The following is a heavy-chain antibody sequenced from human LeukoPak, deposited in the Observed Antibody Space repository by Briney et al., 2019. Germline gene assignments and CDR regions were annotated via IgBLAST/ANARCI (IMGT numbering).Heavy chain of an antibody. J-gene: IGHJ4*02. CDR3: TRPRAGRLGELSYY. CDR2: IRSKANSYAT. CDR1: GFTFSGSA. D-gene: IGHD3-16*02. Sequence: PGGSLRLSCAASGFTFSGSAIHWVRQASGKGLEWVGRIRSKANSYATAYAASVKGRFTISRDDSKNTAYLQMNSLKTEDTAVYYCTRPRAGRLGELSYYWGQGTLVTVSS. V-gene: IGHV3-73*01.